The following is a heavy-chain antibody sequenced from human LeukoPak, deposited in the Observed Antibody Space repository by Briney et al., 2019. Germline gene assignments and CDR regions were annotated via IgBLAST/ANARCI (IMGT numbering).Heavy chain of an antibody. CDR1: GYTFTSYG. V-gene: IGHV1-18*01. CDR2: ISAYNGNT. J-gene: IGHJ4*02. CDR3: ARIIAAAGEDY. Sequence: ASVKVSCKASGYTFTSYGISWVRQAPGQGLEWMGWISAYNGNTNYALKLQGRVTMTRNTSISTAYMELSSLRSEDTAVYYCARIIAAAGEDYWGQGTLVTVSS. D-gene: IGHD6-13*01.